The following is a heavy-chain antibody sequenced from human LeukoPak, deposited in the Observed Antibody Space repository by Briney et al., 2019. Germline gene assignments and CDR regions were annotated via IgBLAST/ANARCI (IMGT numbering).Heavy chain of an antibody. V-gene: IGHV4-39*01. CDR3: ARHRSKWLQSSFDY. CDR2: IFYSGNT. D-gene: IGHD5-24*01. CDR1: GGSINSSSYY. J-gene: IGHJ4*02. Sequence: PSETLSLTCTVSGGSINSSSYYWGWIRQPPGKVLEWIGSIFYSGNTYDNPSLKSRVTISVDTSKNQFSLKLNSVTAADTAVYYCARHRSKWLQSSFDYWGQGTLVTVSS.